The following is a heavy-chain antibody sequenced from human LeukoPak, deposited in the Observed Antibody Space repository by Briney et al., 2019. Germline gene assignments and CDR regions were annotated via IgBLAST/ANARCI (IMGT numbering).Heavy chain of an antibody. CDR2: IYSGGST. J-gene: IGHJ6*03. CDR1: GFTVSSNY. Sequence: GGSLRLSCAASGFTVSSNYMSWVRQAPGKGLEWVPVIYSGGSTYYADSVKGRFTISRDNSKNTLYLQMNSLRAEDTAVHYCARICSSTSCASYYYYYMDVWGKGTTVTVSS. CDR3: ARICSSTSCASYYYYYMDV. D-gene: IGHD2-2*01. V-gene: IGHV3-53*01.